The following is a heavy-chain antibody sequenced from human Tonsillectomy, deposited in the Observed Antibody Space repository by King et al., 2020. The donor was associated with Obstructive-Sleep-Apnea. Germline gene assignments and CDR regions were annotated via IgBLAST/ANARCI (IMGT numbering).Heavy chain of an antibody. CDR1: GFTFDDYA. D-gene: IGHD6-13*01. V-gene: IGHV3-9*01. Sequence: VQLVESGGGLLQPGRSLRRSCAASGFTFDDYAMHWVRQAPWEGLEWVSGIICNSVNIDYADSVQGLFTTSRENAKNSLYLQLNSLRVEDTALYYCAKAGSWYRDAFDIWGQGTMVTVSS. J-gene: IGHJ3*02. CDR2: IICNSVNI. CDR3: AKAGSWYRDAFDI.